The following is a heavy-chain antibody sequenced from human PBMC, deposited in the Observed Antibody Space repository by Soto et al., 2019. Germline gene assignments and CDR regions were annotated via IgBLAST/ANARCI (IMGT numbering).Heavy chain of an antibody. V-gene: IGHV3-48*01. D-gene: IGHD4-4*01. CDR2: ISSSSSTI. CDR3: ARGSNHFDY. Sequence: PGGSLRLSCAASGFTFGGYSVNWVRQAPGKGLEWVSYISSSSSTIYYADSVKGRFTISRDNAKNSLYLQMNSLRAEDTAVYYCARGSNHFDYWGQGTLVTVS. CDR1: GFTFGGYS. J-gene: IGHJ4*02.